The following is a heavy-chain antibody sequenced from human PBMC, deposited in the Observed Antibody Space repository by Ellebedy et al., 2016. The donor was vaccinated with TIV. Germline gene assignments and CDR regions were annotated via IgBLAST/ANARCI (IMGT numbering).Heavy chain of an antibody. CDR1: GYTFTSYG. CDR3: ARDRCSGGSCYDFFDY. Sequence: ASVKVSCKASGYTFTSYGISWVRQAPGQGLEWMGWISAYNGNTNYAQKFQGRVTITRDTSISTAYMALSRLRSDDTAVYYCARDRCSGGSCYDFFDYWGQGTLVTVSS. D-gene: IGHD2-15*01. V-gene: IGHV1-18*04. CDR2: ISAYNGNT. J-gene: IGHJ4*02.